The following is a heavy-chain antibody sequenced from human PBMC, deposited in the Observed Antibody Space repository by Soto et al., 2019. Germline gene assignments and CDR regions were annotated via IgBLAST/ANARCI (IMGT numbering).Heavy chain of an antibody. V-gene: IGHV6-1*01. J-gene: IGHJ4*02. CDR1: GDSVSSNSAA. CDR3: ARDEGGP. Sequence: PSQTLSLPCAISGDSVSSNSAAWSWIRQSPSRGLEWLGRTYYRSKWNSNYAVSVKGRVTINPDTSKNQFSLQLNSVTPEDTAVYYCARDEGGPWGQGTLVTVSS. CDR2: TYYRSKWNS.